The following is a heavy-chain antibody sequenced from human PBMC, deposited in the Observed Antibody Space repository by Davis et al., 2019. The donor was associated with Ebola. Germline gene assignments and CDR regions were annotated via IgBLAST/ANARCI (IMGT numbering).Heavy chain of an antibody. CDR2: ISGSGSNT. V-gene: IGHV3-23*01. Sequence: PGGSLRLSCAASGFTFDSYAMSWVRQAPGRGLEWVPGISGSGSNTYYADSVKGRFTISRDNSKNTLYLQMNSLRAEDTAVYYCAKSFTIFGVVIEPNDYWGQGTLVTVSS. CDR3: AKSFTIFGVVIEPNDY. CDR1: GFTFDSYA. J-gene: IGHJ4*02. D-gene: IGHD3-3*01.